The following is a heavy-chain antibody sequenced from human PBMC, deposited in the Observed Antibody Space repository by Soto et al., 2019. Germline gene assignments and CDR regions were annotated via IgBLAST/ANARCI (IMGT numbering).Heavy chain of an antibody. J-gene: IGHJ4*02. V-gene: IGHV3-15*07. CDR2: IKRKTDDGTT. CDR1: GFTFRNAW. CDR3: TTGVNYDSGGVGY. D-gene: IGHD3-22*01. Sequence: EVQLVESGGGLVKPGGSFRVSCAASGFTFRNAWMSWVRQAPGKGLEWVGRIKRKTDDGTTDYAAPVKGRFTISRDDSNNTVYLQMNSLKTEDTAVYYCTTGVNYDSGGVGYWGQGTLVAVSS.